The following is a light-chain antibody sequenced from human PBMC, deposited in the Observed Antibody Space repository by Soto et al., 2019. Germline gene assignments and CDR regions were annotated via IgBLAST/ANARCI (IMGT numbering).Light chain of an antibody. CDR3: CSYAGSSVWV. V-gene: IGLV2-23*01. Sequence: QSALTQPASVSGSPGQSITISCTGTSSDVGSYNLVSWYQQYPGKAPKLMIYEASKWPSGISHRFSGSKSGNTASLTISGLQAEDEADYYCCSYAGSSVWVFGGGTQLTVL. CDR2: EAS. J-gene: IGLJ3*02. CDR1: SSDVGSYNL.